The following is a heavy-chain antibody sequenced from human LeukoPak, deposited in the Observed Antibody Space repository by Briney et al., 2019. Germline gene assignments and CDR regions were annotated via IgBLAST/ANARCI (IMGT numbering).Heavy chain of an antibody. D-gene: IGHD5-18*01. J-gene: IGHJ6*02. V-gene: IGHV4-4*07. CDR3: ARDNGYSYGSFYYYYGMDV. CDR1: GGSISPYF. Sequence: KPSETLSLTCTVSGGSISPYFWSWIRQPAGKGLERTGRIYTSGSTNYNPSLKSRVTMSVDTSKNQFSLNLSSVTAADTAVYYCARDNGYSYGSFYYYYGMDVWGQGTTVTVSS. CDR2: IYTSGST.